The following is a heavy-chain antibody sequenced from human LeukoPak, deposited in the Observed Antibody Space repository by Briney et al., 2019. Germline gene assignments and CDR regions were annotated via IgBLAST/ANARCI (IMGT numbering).Heavy chain of an antibody. CDR2: INHSGST. D-gene: IGHD3-22*01. CDR1: GDSISSSSYY. Sequence: PSETLSLTCTVSGDSISSSSYYWSWIRQPPGKGLEWIGEINHSGSTNYNPSLKSRVTISVDTSKNQFSLKLSSVTAADTAVYYCARLSLRGGYYRYFEHWGQGTLVTVSS. J-gene: IGHJ1*01. CDR3: ARLSLRGGYYRYFEH. V-gene: IGHV4-39*07.